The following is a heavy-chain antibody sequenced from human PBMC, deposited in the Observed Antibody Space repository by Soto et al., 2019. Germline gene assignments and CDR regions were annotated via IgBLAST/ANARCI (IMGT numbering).Heavy chain of an antibody. J-gene: IGHJ4*02. V-gene: IGHV1-46*01. Sequence: ASLNVSCKSTGYTFTSYYIHWVRQAPGQGLEWMGIINPSGGSTSYAQKFQGRVTMTRDTSTSTVYMELSSLRSEDTAVYYCARAGIIMMSSSGPLEYWGQGTLVTVSS. CDR3: ARAGIIMMSSSGPLEY. D-gene: IGHD6-13*01. CDR1: GYTFTSYY. CDR2: INPSGGST.